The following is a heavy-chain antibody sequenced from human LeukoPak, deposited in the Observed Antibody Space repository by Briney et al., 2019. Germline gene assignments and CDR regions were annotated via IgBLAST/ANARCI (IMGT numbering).Heavy chain of an antibody. CDR2: ISSSGGAI. CDR1: GSRFSDHY. Sequence: NPGGSLRLSCAASGSRFSDHYMSWIRQAPGKGLEWVSDISSSGGAIQYADSVKGRFTISRDNAKNSLYLQMNSLRAEDAAVYYCATRLTGYYSTFDYWGQGTLVTVSS. J-gene: IGHJ4*02. D-gene: IGHD3-9*01. CDR3: ATRLTGYYSTFDY. V-gene: IGHV3-11*01.